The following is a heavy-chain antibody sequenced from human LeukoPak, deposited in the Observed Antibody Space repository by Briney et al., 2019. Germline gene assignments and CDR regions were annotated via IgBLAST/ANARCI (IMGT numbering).Heavy chain of an antibody. Sequence: GSLRLSCAASGFTFSSYGMHWVRQAPGKGLEWVAVISYDGSNKYYADSVKGRFTISRDNSKNTLYLQMNSLRAEDTAVYYCAKDVREIVVVVAATRIAVAGTFDYWGQGTLVTVPS. CDR3: AKDVREIVVVVAATRIAVAGTFDY. J-gene: IGHJ4*02. D-gene: IGHD2-15*01. V-gene: IGHV3-30*18. CDR2: ISYDGSNK. CDR1: GFTFSSYG.